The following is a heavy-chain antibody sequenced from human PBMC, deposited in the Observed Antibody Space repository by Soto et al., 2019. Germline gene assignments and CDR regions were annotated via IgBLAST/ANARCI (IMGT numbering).Heavy chain of an antibody. J-gene: IGHJ4*02. Sequence: GGSLRLSCAASGFTFTSYAMGWVRQAPGKGLECVSVVSRGGSTHYADSVTGRFIVSRDNSKNTVSLQMNSLRADDTAVYYCAKRRGAGGHFDYWGQAALVTVSS. CDR2: VSRGGST. D-gene: IGHD2-15*01. CDR3: AKRRGAGGHFDY. V-gene: IGHV3-23*01. CDR1: GFTFTSYA.